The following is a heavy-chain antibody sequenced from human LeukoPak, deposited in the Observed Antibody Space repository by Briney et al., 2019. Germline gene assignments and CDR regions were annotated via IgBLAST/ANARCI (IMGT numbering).Heavy chain of an antibody. CDR3: ARGGAYSGYGFYPRD. Sequence: PGGSLRLSCAASGFAFSGYSMNWVRQAPGKGLEWVSYISSSSDTLYYADSVKGRFTISRDNAKNSLYLQMNSLRAEDTAVYYCARGGAYSGYGFYPRDWGQGTLVSVSS. V-gene: IGHV3-48*01. J-gene: IGHJ4*02. CDR1: GFAFSGYS. CDR2: ISSSSDTL. D-gene: IGHD5-12*01.